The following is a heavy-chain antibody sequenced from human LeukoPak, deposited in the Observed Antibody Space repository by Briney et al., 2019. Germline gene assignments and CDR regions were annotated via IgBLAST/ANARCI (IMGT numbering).Heavy chain of an antibody. Sequence: SETLSLTCIVSGGSVSSTIYYWAWVRQPPGKGLEWIGNIHSSGSIYYNPSLKSRVTISVDTSKNQFSLYLTSVTAADTAVYYCARRRWGFDYWGQGTLVTVSS. CDR3: ARRRWGFDY. CDR2: IHSSGSI. D-gene: IGHD1-26*01. CDR1: GGSVSSTIYY. V-gene: IGHV4-39*01. J-gene: IGHJ4*02.